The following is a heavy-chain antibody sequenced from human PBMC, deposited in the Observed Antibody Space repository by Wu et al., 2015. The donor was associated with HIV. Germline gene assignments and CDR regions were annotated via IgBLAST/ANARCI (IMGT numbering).Heavy chain of an antibody. Sequence: QVQLVQSGAEVKKPGASVKVSCKASGSTFTGYYIHWVRQAPGQGLEWMAWINYNSGGTNSAQMFQGRVTMTSDTSITTVYMKLSGLRSEDTAIYYCARDGGRGYNYASLDYWGQGTLVTVSS. CDR1: GSTFTGYY. D-gene: IGHD5-24*01. CDR3: ARDGGRGYNYASLDY. V-gene: IGHV1-2*02. CDR2: INYNSGGT. J-gene: IGHJ4*02.